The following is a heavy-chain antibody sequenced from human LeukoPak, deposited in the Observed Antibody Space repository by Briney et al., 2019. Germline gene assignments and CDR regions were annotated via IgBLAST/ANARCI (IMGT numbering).Heavy chain of an antibody. CDR3: ARDMYYYDSSGYYYVSRAFDI. CDR2: IRSSGST. D-gene: IGHD3-22*01. J-gene: IGHJ3*02. V-gene: IGHV4-59*12. Sequence: KASETLSLTXTVSGGSINTNYWSWIRQPPGKGLEWIGYIRSSGSTNYNPSLKSRVTMSVDTSKNQFSLKLSSVTAADTAVYYCARDMYYYDSSGYYYVSRAFDIWGQGTMVTVSS. CDR1: GGSINTNY.